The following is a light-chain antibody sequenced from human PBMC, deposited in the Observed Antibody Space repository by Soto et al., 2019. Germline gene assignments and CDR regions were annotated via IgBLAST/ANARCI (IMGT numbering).Light chain of an antibody. J-gene: IGKJ2*01. V-gene: IGKV3-20*01. Sequence: EIVLTQSPGTLSLSPGERATLSCRASQSVSSSYLAWYQQKPGQAPRLLIYGASSRATGIPDRFSGSGSVTDFTLTISRLETEDFAVFYCQQYGSSPYTFGQGTKLEL. CDR3: QQYGSSPYT. CDR2: GAS. CDR1: QSVSSSY.